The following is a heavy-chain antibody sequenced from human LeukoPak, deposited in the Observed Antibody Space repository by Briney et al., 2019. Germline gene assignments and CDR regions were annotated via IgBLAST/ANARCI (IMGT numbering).Heavy chain of an antibody. D-gene: IGHD3-10*01. CDR3: ARGLYYYGSGSYYGY. CDR1: GGSFSGYY. J-gene: IGHJ4*02. Sequence: KTSETLSLTCAVYGGSFSGYYWSWIRQPPGKGLEWIGEINHSGSTNYNPSLKSRVTISVDTSKNQFSLKLSSVTAADTAVYYCARGLYYYGSGSYYGYWGQGTLVTVSS. CDR2: INHSGST. V-gene: IGHV4-34*01.